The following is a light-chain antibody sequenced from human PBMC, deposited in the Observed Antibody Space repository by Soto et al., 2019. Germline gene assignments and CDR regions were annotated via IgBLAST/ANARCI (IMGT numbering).Light chain of an antibody. CDR3: NSYSSTSFYV. CDR2: QVT. J-gene: IGLJ1*01. CDR1: GSDIATFNY. Sequence: QSVLAQPASMSGSPGQSITISCTGSGSDIATFNYVSWYQQYPGKAPKLLIYQVTSRASGVSHRFSGSKSGNTAALTISGLQPEDEVEYHCNSYSSTSFYVFGTGTKVTVL. V-gene: IGLV2-14*01.